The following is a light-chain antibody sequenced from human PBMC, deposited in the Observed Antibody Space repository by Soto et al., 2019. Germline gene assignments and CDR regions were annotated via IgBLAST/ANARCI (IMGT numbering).Light chain of an antibody. CDR2: DAT. J-gene: IGKJ4*01. Sequence: EIVMTQSPATLSVSPGERATLSCRASRSVSSNLAWYQQKPGQAPRLLIYDATTRATGIPARFSGSGSGTEFTLTISSLQSEDFAVYYCQQYNFWPPLTFGGGTKVEIK. CDR1: RSVSSN. V-gene: IGKV3-15*01. CDR3: QQYNFWPPLT.